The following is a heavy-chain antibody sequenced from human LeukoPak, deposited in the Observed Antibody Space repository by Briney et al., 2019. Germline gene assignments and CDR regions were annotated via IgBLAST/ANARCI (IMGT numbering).Heavy chain of an antibody. CDR2: INPNTGGT. CDR1: GYTFTGHY. J-gene: IGHJ4*02. Sequence: GASVKVSCKASGYTFTGHYIHWVRQASGQGFEWMGWINPNTGGTDYAQKFQDRIAITTYTSISTAYMELSRLRSDDTALYYCARDLATIDGIAWYYFENWGQGTLVTVSS. D-gene: IGHD5-12*01. CDR3: ARDLATIDGIAWYYFEN. V-gene: IGHV1-2*02.